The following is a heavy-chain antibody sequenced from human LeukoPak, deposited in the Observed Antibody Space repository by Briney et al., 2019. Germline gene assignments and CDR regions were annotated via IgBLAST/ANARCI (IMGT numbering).Heavy chain of an antibody. J-gene: IGHJ4*02. V-gene: IGHV3-23*01. CDR2: IIGSAVNT. CDR3: AKYTSGTSYRGLDQ. Sequence: QPGESLRLSCGASGLTVSSYGMSWVGKAPGKGLDWVSTIIGSAVNTYYADSVKGRFTISRDDSKNTVYLQMNSLRAEDTAVYSCAKYTSGTSYRGLDQWGQRTLVTVSS. D-gene: IGHD3-10*01. CDR1: GLTVSSYG.